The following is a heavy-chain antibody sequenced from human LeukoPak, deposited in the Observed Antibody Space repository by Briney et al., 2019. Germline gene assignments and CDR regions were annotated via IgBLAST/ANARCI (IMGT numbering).Heavy chain of an antibody. D-gene: IGHD6-13*01. J-gene: IGHJ4*02. V-gene: IGHV3-20*04. CDR1: GFTFDDYG. CDR3: ARDSSSWYAGGCSY. CDR2: INWNGGST. Sequence: PGGSLRLSCAVSGFTFDDYGMSWVRQAPGKGLEWVSGINWNGGSTGYGDPVKGRFTISRDNAKNSLYLQMNSLRAEDTALYYCARDSSSWYAGGCSYWGQGTLATVSS.